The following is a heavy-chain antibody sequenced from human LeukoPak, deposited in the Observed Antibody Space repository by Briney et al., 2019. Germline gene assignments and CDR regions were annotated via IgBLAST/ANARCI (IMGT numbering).Heavy chain of an antibody. Sequence: PGGSLRLSCAASGFTFSSYAMSWVRQAPGKGLEWVSAISGSGGSTYYADPVKGRFTISRDNSKNTLYLQMNSLRAEDTAVYYCAKDANSDIVVVVAEDYWGQGTLVTVSS. J-gene: IGHJ4*02. CDR3: AKDANSDIVVVVAEDY. CDR2: ISGSGGST. D-gene: IGHD2-15*01. CDR1: GFTFSSYA. V-gene: IGHV3-23*01.